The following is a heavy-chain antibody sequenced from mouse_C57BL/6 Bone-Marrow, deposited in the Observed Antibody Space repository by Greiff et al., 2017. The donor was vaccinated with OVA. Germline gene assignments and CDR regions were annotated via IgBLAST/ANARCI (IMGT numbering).Heavy chain of an antibody. CDR3: ARNSSGYNYFDY. CDR1: GFTFSDYY. CDR2: INYDGSST. V-gene: IGHV5-16*01. Sequence: EVKLVESEGGLVQPGSSMKLSCTASGFTFSDYYMAWVRQVPEKGLEWVANINYDGSSTYYLDSLKSRFIISIDNAKNILYLQMSSLKSEDTAAYYCARNSSGYNYFDYWGQGTTLTVSS. D-gene: IGHD3-2*02. J-gene: IGHJ2*01.